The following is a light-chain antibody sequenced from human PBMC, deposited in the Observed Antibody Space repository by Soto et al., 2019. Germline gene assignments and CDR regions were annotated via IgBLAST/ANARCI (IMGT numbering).Light chain of an antibody. Sequence: DIQMTQYPSSLSSSVGDRVTITCRASQSISSYLNWYQQKPGKAPKLLIYAASSLQSGVPSRFSGSGSGTDFTLTISSLQPEDFATYYCQQSYSTPITFGQGTLLAI. CDR2: AAS. J-gene: IGKJ5*01. V-gene: IGKV1-39*01. CDR3: QQSYSTPIT. CDR1: QSISSY.